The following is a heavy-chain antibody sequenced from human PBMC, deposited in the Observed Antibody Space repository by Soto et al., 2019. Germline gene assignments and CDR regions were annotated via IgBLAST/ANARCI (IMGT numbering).Heavy chain of an antibody. CDR1: GGSISSSSYY. J-gene: IGHJ3*02. CDR2: IYYSGST. Sequence: QLQLQESGPGLVKPSETLFLTCTVSGGSISSSSYYWGWIRQPPGKGLEWIGSIYYSGSTYYNPSLKSRVTISVDTSKNQFSLKLSSVTAADTAVYYCERPSITGTTAAFDIWGQGTMVTVSS. V-gene: IGHV4-39*01. CDR3: ERPSITGTTAAFDI. D-gene: IGHD1-20*01.